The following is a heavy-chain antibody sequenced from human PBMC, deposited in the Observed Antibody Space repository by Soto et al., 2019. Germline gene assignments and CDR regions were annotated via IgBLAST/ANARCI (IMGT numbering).Heavy chain of an antibody. CDR2: IYHSGST. CDR3: ARVPVVIGAFDI. V-gene: IGHV4-30-2*01. D-gene: IGHD3-22*01. J-gene: IGHJ3*02. Sequence: CAVSGGSISSGGYSWSWIRQPPGKGLEWIGYIYHSGSTYYNPSLKSRVTISVDRSKNQFSLKLSSVTAADTAVYYCARVPVVIGAFDIWGQGTMVTVSS. CDR1: GGSISSGGYS.